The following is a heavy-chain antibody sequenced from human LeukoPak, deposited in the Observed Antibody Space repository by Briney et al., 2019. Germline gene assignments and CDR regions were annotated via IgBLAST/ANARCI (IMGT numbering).Heavy chain of an antibody. V-gene: IGHV5-51*01. D-gene: IGHD3-22*01. CDR3: ARPNITSYYDSRGYDSFDV. J-gene: IGHJ3*01. CDR1: GYKFNAYW. CDR2: IYPDGSDT. Sequence: GESLKISCKGSGYKFNAYWIAWVRQMPGKGLEWMGIIYPDGSDTRYSPSFQGQVTISADKSGSIAYLQWSSLKASDTAMYYCARPNITSYYDSRGYDSFDVWGQGTMVIVSS.